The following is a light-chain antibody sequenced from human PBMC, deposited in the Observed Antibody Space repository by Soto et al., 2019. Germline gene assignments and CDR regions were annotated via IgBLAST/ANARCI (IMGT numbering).Light chain of an antibody. Sequence: QSALTQPASVSGSPGQSGTISCTGTSSDVGGYKYVSWYQQHPGKAPKLMIYDVTSRPSGVSDRFSGSKSGNTASLTISGLQAEDEADYYCFSYRSSSTLYGFGTGTKLTVL. V-gene: IGLV2-14*03. CDR2: DVT. CDR1: SSDVGGYKY. CDR3: FSYRSSSTLYG. J-gene: IGLJ1*01.